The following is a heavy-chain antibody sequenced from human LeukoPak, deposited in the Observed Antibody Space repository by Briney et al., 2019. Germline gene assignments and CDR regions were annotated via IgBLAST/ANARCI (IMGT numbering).Heavy chain of an antibody. CDR3: ARAITGTTFAFDI. V-gene: IGHV4-59*13. CDR2: IYYSGST. D-gene: IGHD1-20*01. J-gene: IGHJ3*02. Sequence: SETLSLTCTVSGGSISSYYWSWIRQPPGKGLERIGYIYYSGSTNYDPSLKSRVTMSVDTSKNQFSLNLSSVTAADTAVYYCARAITGTTFAFDIWGQGTMVTVSS. CDR1: GGSISSYY.